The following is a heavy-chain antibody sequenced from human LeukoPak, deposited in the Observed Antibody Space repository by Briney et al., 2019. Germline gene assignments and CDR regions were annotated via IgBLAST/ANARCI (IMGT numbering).Heavy chain of an antibody. CDR3: ARDLAAGGIQLWEGTFDY. Sequence: PGGPLTLSCAASGFTFSSYAMHGLRQAPGKGLEWVADISQDGSNKYYADSVKGRSTTSKDNSKNTLYLQMNSLRAEDTAVYYCARDLAAGGIQLWEGTFDYWGQGTLVTVSS. D-gene: IGHD5-18*01. J-gene: IGHJ4*02. CDR1: GFTFSSYA. CDR2: ISQDGSNK. V-gene: IGHV3-30*04.